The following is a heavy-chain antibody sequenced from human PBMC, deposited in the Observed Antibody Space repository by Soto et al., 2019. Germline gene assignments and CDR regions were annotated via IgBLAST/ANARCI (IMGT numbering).Heavy chain of an antibody. V-gene: IGHV4-39*01. J-gene: IGHJ5*02. Sequence: PLETLSPTCSVSGDSISSDSFYWGWIRQPPGKGLEWVGSIYYSTRTYYNPSGSTYYNSSLKSRISISMDTSKNHFSLKLSSVTATDTAVYYCVRHKDRNCFDPRGQAALVTVAS. CDR3: VRHKDRNCFDP. CDR2: IYYSTRTYYNPSGST. CDR1: GDSISSDSFY.